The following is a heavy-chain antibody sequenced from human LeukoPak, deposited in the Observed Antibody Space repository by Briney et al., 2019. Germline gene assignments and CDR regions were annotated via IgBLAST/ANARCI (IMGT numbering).Heavy chain of an antibody. D-gene: IGHD5-24*01. J-gene: IGHJ4*02. CDR1: GYTFTSYA. CDR3: ARRAQAEMATIWGLVDY. CDR2: INTNTGNP. V-gene: IGHV7-4-1*02. Sequence: ASVKVSCKASGYTFTSYAMNWVRQAPGQGLEWMGWINTNTGNPTYAQGFTGRFVFSLDTSVSTAYLQISSLKAEDTAVYYCARRAQAEMATIWGLVDYWGQGTLVTVSS.